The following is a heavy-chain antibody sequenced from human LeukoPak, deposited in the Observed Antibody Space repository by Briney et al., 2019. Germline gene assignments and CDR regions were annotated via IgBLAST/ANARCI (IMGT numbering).Heavy chain of an antibody. J-gene: IGHJ3*02. V-gene: IGHV3-30*03. CDR1: GFTFSSYG. CDR3: ARGLLGYCSGGSCQNDAFDI. D-gene: IGHD2-15*01. Sequence: GGSLRLSCAAPGFTFSSYGMHWVRQAPGKGLEWVAVISYDGSNKYYADSVKGRFTISRDNSKNTLYLQMNSLRAEDTAVYYCARGLLGYCSGGSCQNDAFDIWGQGTMVTVSS. CDR2: ISYDGSNK.